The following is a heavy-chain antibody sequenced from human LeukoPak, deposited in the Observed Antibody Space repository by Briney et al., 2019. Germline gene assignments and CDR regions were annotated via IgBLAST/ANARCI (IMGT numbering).Heavy chain of an antibody. J-gene: IGHJ5*02. V-gene: IGHV3-30*02. CDR1: GFTFSSYG. Sequence: PGRSLRLSCAASGFTFSSYGMHWVRQAPGKGLEWVAFIRYDGSNKYYADSVKGRFTISRDNSKNTLYLQMNSLRAEDTAVYYCAKDARDGSGTFDPWGQGTLVTVSS. D-gene: IGHD3-10*01. CDR3: AKDARDGSGTFDP. CDR2: IRYDGSNK.